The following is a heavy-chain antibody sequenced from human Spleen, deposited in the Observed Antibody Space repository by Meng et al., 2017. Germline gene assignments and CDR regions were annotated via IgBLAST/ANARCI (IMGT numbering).Heavy chain of an antibody. J-gene: IGHJ5*02. CDR2: IGHSGIT. CDR3: VRSSGWVRTGFDP. D-gene: IGHD6-19*01. Sequence: QPQLQESGPGLVRPSEALPRTCSVSGGSISTSGYYWGWIRQPPGKGLEWIGSIGHSGITYYTPSLKSRVTVSIDTSKSQFSLKLTSVTAADTAVYYCVRSSGWVRTGFDPWGQGTLVTVSS. V-gene: IGHV4-39*01. CDR1: GGSISTSGYY.